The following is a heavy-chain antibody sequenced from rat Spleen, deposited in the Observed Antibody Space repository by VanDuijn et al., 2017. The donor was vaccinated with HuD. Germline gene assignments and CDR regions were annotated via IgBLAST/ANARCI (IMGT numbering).Heavy chain of an antibody. CDR2: ISTGGVNT. J-gene: IGHJ2*01. CDR3: ARRGFAY. V-gene: IGHV5S13*01. Sequence: EVQLVESGGGLVQPGRSLKLSCAASGFTFSNYGMAWVRQAPTKGLEWVASISTGGVNTYYLDSVKARFTISKDNAKNTLYLQMDSLRSADTATYYCARRGFAYWGQGVMVTVSS. CDR1: GFTFSNYG.